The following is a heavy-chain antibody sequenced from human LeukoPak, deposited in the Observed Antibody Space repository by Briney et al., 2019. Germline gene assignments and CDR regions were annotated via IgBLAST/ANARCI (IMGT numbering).Heavy chain of an antibody. Sequence: ASVKVSCKASGYTFTGYYMHWVRQAPGQGLEWMGWINPNSGGTNYAQKFQGRVTMTRDTSISTVYMELSSLTSDDTAVYYCARTYCAEDCSIRYFDYWGQGTLVTVSS. CDR2: INPNSGGT. V-gene: IGHV1-2*02. CDR1: GYTFTGYY. D-gene: IGHD2-21*02. J-gene: IGHJ4*02. CDR3: ARTYCAEDCSIRYFDY.